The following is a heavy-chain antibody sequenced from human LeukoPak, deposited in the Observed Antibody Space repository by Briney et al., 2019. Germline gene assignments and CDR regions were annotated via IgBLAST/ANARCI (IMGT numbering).Heavy chain of an antibody. CDR1: GGSISSSTYY. Sequence: PSETLSLTCTVSGGSISSSTYYWGWIRRPPGKGLEWIGYIYYSGSTNYNPSLKSRVTISVDTSKNQFSLKLSSVTAADTAVYYCARDPGCGGDCPNFDYWGQGTLVTVSS. V-gene: IGHV4-61*05. J-gene: IGHJ4*02. D-gene: IGHD2-21*01. CDR3: ARDPGCGGDCPNFDY. CDR2: IYYSGST.